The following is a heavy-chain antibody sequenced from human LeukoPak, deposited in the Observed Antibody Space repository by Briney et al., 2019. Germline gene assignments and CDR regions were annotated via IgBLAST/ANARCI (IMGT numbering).Heavy chain of an antibody. D-gene: IGHD6-13*01. Sequence: PGGSLRLSCAASGFTFGSYWVHWVRQAPGKGLVWVSPINSDGSSTSYADSVKGRFAISRDNAKNTLSLQMNSLRAEDTAVYYCSREIRPAGTDSWGQGTLVTVSS. J-gene: IGHJ4*02. CDR3: SREIRPAGTDS. CDR2: INSDGSST. V-gene: IGHV3-74*01. CDR1: GFTFGSYW.